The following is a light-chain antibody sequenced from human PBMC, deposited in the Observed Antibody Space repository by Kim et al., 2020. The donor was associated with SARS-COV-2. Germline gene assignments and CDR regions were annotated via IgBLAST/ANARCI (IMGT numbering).Light chain of an antibody. CDR2: GAS. Sequence: SPGERTTLSCRASQSVSSTYFSWYQQKPGRPPRLLIYGASDRAAGVPDRFSGSGSGTDFTLAISRLEPEDFAVYFCHQHGPSPWTFGQGTKVDIK. CDR1: QSVSSTY. CDR3: HQHGPSPWT. V-gene: IGKV3-20*01. J-gene: IGKJ1*01.